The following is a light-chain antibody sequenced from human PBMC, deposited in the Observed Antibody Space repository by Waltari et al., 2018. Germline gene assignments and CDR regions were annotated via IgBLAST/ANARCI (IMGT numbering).Light chain of an antibody. CDR1: SSDAGGYHY. V-gene: IGLV2-11*01. J-gene: IGLJ2*01. CDR3: CSYAGSYPVV. Sequence: QSALTQPRPVSGSPGQSVTISCTGTSSDAGGYHYVSWYQQHPGKAPKLMIYDVSKRPSGVPDRFSGSKSGNTASLTISGLQAEDEADYYCCSYAGSYPVVFGGGTKLTVL. CDR2: DVS.